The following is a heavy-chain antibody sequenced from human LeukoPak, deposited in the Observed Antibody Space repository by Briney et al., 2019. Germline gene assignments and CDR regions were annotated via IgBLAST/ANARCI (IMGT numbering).Heavy chain of an antibody. Sequence: ASVKVSCKASGYTFTGYAISWVRQAPGQGLEWMGWVNAYNGATNYAQKFQGRVTMTRDTSISTAYMELSRLRSDDTAVYYCASAPRGTAIPYELPAGPWGQGTLVTVPS. CDR2: VNAYNGAT. V-gene: IGHV1-2*02. CDR3: ASAPRGTAIPYELPAGP. J-gene: IGHJ5*02. CDR1: GYTFTGYA. D-gene: IGHD1-1*01.